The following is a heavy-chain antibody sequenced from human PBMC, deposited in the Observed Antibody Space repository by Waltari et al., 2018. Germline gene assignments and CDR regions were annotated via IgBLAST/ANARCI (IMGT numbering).Heavy chain of an antibody. V-gene: IGHV1-2*06. CDR3: ARGALITGISVACTEDY. Sequence: QVQLVQSGAEVKKPGASVKVSCKASGYTFTGYYMHWVRQAPGQGLEWMGRINPNHGGTNYAQKFQGRCTMTRDTSISTAYMELSRLSADDTAVYYCARGALITGISVACTEDYWGQGTLVTVSS. J-gene: IGHJ4*02. CDR2: INPNHGGT. D-gene: IGHD6-19*01. CDR1: GYTFTGYY.